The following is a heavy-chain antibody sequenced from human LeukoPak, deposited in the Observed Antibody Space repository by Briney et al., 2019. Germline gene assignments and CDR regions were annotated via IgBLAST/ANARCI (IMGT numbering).Heavy chain of an antibody. CDR1: GFTFSSHW. Sequence: GGSLRLSCEASGFTFSSHWMHWVRQDPGRGLLWVSRIDSFGNTMGYADFVKGRFIISRDNAKNSLYLQMNSLRAEDTALYYCAKVKSPYYYGSGSYWGPFDYWGQGTLVTVSS. CDR2: IDSFGNTM. J-gene: IGHJ4*02. D-gene: IGHD3-10*01. CDR3: AKVKSPYYYGSGSYWGPFDY. V-gene: IGHV3-74*01.